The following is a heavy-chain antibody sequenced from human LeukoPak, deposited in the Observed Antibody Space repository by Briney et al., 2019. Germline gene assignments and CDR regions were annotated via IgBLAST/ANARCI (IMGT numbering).Heavy chain of an antibody. V-gene: IGHV4-4*02. CDR1: GGSINSNNW. CDR3: ARDLYCSSTSCVDY. CDR2: IFHRGST. Sequence: PSGTLPLTCAVSGGSINSNNWWSWVRQPPGKGLEWIGEIFHRGSTNYNPSLKSRVTISVDRSKNQFSLKLSSVTAADTAVYYCARDLYCSSTSCVDYWGQGTLVTVSS. D-gene: IGHD2-2*01. J-gene: IGHJ4*02.